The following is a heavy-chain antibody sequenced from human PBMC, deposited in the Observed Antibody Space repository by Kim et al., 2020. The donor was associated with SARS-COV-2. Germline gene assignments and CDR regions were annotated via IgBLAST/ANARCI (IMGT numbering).Heavy chain of an antibody. CDR2: ISSSSSYI. CDR1: GFTFSSYS. V-gene: IGHV3-21*04. CDR3: ARVLTSCWSYFYY. J-gene: IGHJ4*02. Sequence: LSLTCAASGFTFSSYSMNWVRQAPGKGLEWISSISSSSSYIYYADSVKGRFTISRDNARASLYLQMNSLRAEDTAVYYCARVLTSCWSYFYYWGQGT. D-gene: IGHD2-2*01.